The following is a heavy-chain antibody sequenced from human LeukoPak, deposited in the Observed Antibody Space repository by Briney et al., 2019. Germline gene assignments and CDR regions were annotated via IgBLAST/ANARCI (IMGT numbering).Heavy chain of an antibody. CDR2: INPSGGTT. Sequence: ASVKVSCKASGYTFTSYYMHWVRQAPGQGLEGMGIINPSGGTTSYAQKFQGRVTMTRDTSTSTVYMELSSLRSEDTAVYYCARDGRFYGSGSYCDYWGQGTLVTVSS. V-gene: IGHV1-46*01. J-gene: IGHJ4*02. CDR1: GYTFTSYY. D-gene: IGHD3-10*01. CDR3: ARDGRFYGSGSYCDY.